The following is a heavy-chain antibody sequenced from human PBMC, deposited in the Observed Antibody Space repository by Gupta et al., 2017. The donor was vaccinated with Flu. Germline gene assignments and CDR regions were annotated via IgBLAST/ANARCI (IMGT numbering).Heavy chain of an antibody. CDR1: GFTFSYHG. CDR2: IWDEGVNK. J-gene: IGHJ4*02. D-gene: IGHD3-22*01. V-gene: IGHV3-33*01. Sequence: QVQLVESGGGVVQPGRSLPLSCAASGFTFSYHGMHWVRQAPGKGLEWVAVIWDEGVNKDYADSVKGRFTISRDNSNNRVYLQMNNLRVEDTAVYYCARARGDSSGYLDYWGQGTVVAVSS. CDR3: ARARGDSSGYLDY.